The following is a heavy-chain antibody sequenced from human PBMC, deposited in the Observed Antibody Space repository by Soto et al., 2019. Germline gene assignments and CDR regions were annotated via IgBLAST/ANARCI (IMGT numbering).Heavy chain of an antibody. CDR2: IYYSGST. V-gene: IGHV4-39*01. J-gene: IGHJ6*02. CDR1: DGSISSSSYF. Sequence: SETLSLTCTVADGSISSSSYFWGSIRQHPGEGLEWIGSIYYSGSTYYNPSLKSRVTISVDTSKNQFSLKLSSVTAADTAVYYCACIFSGGYGYGFYYYGMDVWGQGTTVT. CDR3: ACIFSGGYGYGFYYYGMDV. D-gene: IGHD5-18*01.